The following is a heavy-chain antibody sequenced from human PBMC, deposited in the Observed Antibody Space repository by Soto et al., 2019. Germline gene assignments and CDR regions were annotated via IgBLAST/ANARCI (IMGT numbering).Heavy chain of an antibody. CDR3: AKGHYSCSDGSCSLPYYFDY. J-gene: IGHJ4*02. V-gene: IGHV3-30*18. CDR1: GFTISSYG. CDR2: ISYDGSNK. Sequence: PGGSLRLSCAASGFTISSYGMHWVRQAPGKGLEWVAVISYDGSNKYYADSVKGRFTISRDNSKNTLYLQMNSLRAEDTAVYYCAKGHYSCSDGSCSLPYYFDYWGQGT. D-gene: IGHD2-15*01.